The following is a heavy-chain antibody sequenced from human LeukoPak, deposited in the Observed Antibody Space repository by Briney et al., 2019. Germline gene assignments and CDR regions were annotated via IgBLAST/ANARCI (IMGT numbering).Heavy chain of an antibody. D-gene: IGHD6-13*01. CDR3: ARVGMARGFDY. CDR1: GGSFSGYY. CDR2: INHSGST. Sequence: SETLSLTCAVYGGSFSGYYWSWIRQPPGKGLEWIGEINHSGSTNYNPSLKSRVTISVDTSKNQFSLKLSSVTAADTAVYYCARVGMARGFDYWGQGTLVTVSS. J-gene: IGHJ4*02. V-gene: IGHV4-34*01.